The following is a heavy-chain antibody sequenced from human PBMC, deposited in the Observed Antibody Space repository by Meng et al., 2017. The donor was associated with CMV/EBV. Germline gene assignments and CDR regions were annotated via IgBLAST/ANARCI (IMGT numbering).Heavy chain of an antibody. Sequence: LKLSCAAAGFTFSGSAMHWVRQASGKGLEWVGRIRSKANSYATAYAASVKGRFTISRDDSKNTAYLQMNSLKTEDTAVYYCASSSGDYWGQGTLVTVSS. CDR1: GFTFSGSA. J-gene: IGHJ4*02. V-gene: IGHV3-73*01. D-gene: IGHD6-6*01. CDR3: ASSSGDY. CDR2: IRSKANSYAT.